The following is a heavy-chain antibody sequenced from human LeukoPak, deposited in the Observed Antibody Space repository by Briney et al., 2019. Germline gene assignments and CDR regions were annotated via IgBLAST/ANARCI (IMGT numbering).Heavy chain of an antibody. J-gene: IGHJ4*02. CDR2: ISAYNGNT. CDR3: ATDSRDSSSYYFDY. D-gene: IGHD6-13*01. CDR1: GYTFTSYG. Sequence: ASVKVSCKASGYTFTSYGISWVRQAPGQGLEWMGWISAYNGNTSYAQKFQGRVTMTRDTSTSTVYMELRSLRSEDTAVYYCATDSRDSSSYYFDYWGQGTLVTVSS. V-gene: IGHV1-18*01.